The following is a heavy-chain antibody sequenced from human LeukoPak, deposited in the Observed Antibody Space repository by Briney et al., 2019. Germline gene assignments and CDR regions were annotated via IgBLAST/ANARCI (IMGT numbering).Heavy chain of an antibody. CDR2: IIPIFGTA. CDR3: ARGWTYYYDSSGFYLDY. D-gene: IGHD3-22*01. J-gene: IGHJ4*02. Sequence: SVKVSCKASGGTFSSYAISWVRQAPGQGLEWMGGIIPIFGTANYAQKFQGRVTITTDESTSTAYMELSSLRSEDTAVYYCARGWTYYYDSSGFYLDYWGQGTLVTVSS. V-gene: IGHV1-69*05. CDR1: GGTFSSYA.